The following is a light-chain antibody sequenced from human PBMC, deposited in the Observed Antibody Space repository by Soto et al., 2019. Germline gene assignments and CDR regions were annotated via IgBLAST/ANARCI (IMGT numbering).Light chain of an antibody. CDR1: SSDVGGYKY. CDR2: EVN. V-gene: IGLV2-8*01. J-gene: IGLJ1*01. CDR3: SSYAGINNLGV. Sequence: QSALTQPPSASGSPGQSVTISCTGTSSDVGGYKYVSWYQQHPGKAPKLMIIEVNRRPSGVPDRFYGSKSGNTSSLTVSGLQSEDEAAYYCSSYAGINNLGVFGTGTKVTVL.